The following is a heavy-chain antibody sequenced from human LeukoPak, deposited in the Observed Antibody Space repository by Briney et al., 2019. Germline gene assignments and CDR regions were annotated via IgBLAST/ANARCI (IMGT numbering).Heavy chain of an antibody. J-gene: IGHJ4*02. CDR1: GYTFTSYD. CDR2: MNPNSGNT. CDR3: ARGRGNQQLVL. D-gene: IGHD6-13*01. Sequence: WASVKVSCKASGYTFTSYDINWVRQATGQGLEWMGWMNPNSGNTGYAQKVQGRVTITRNTSISTAYMELSSLRSEDTAVYYCARGRGNQQLVLWGQGTLVTVSS. V-gene: IGHV1-8*03.